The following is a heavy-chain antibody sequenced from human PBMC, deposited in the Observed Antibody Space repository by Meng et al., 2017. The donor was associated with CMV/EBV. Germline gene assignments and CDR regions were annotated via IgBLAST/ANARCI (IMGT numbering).Heavy chain of an antibody. CDR1: GYTFTGYY. J-gene: IGHJ6*02. Sequence: ASVKVSCKASGYTFTGYYMHWVRQAPGQGRGWRGWINPNSGGTNYAQKVQGRVSMTRDTSISTAYMELSRLRSDDTAEYYGARGMTTDYYYYGMDVWGQGTTVTVSS. CDR3: ARGMTTDYYYYGMDV. CDR2: INPNSGGT. V-gene: IGHV1-2*02. D-gene: IGHD4-11*01.